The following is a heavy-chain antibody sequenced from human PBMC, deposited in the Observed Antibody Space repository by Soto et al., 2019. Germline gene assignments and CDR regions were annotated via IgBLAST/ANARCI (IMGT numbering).Heavy chain of an antibody. Sequence: PSETLSLTCTVSGGSISSYYWSWIRQPPGKGLEWIGYIYYSGSTNYNPSLKSRVTISVDTSKNQFSLKLSSVTAADTAVYYCARAGSSSVQFDYWGQGTLVTSPQ. V-gene: IGHV4-59*01. D-gene: IGHD6-6*01. CDR1: GGSISSYY. CDR2: IYYSGST. CDR3: ARAGSSSVQFDY. J-gene: IGHJ4*02.